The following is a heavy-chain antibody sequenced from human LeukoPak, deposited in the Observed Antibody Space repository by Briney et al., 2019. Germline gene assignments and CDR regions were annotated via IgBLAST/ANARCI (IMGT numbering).Heavy chain of an antibody. CDR1: GGSISSSSYY. Sequence: PSETLSLTCTVSGGSISSSSYYWGWIRQPPGKGLEWIGSIYHSGSTYYNPSLKSPVTISVDTSKNQFSLKLSSVTAADTAVYYCARGSKDRGYYDSSGYYAGYYFDYWGQGTLVTVSS. V-gene: IGHV4-39*07. J-gene: IGHJ4*02. CDR2: IYHSGST. CDR3: ARGSKDRGYYDSSGYYAGYYFDY. D-gene: IGHD3-22*01.